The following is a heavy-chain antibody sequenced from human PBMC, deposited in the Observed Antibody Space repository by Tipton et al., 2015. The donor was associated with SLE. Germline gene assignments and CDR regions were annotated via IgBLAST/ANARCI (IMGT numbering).Heavy chain of an antibody. D-gene: IGHD4-17*01. CDR3: ARDTGDYGMAGDY. CDR2: INPSGGST. V-gene: IGHV1-46*01. J-gene: IGHJ4*02. Sequence: QLVQSGAEVKKPGASVKVSCKASGYTFTSYYMHWVRQAPGQGLEWMGIINPSGGSTSYAQKFQGRVTMTTDTSTSTAYMELRSLRSDGTAVYYCARDTGDYGMAGDYWGQGTLVTVSS. CDR1: GYTFTSYY.